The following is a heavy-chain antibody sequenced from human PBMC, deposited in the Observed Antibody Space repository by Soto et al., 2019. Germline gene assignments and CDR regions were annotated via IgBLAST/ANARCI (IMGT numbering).Heavy chain of an antibody. Sequence: QLQVQESGPGLVKPSETLSLTCTVSGGSISSSTYYWGWVRQPPGKGLEWIGSIHYRGSTYYNPSLKRRVTISVAASKNQFSLKLSSVTAEDTAVYYCARHLYDSGLVYFDYWGQGTLVTVSS. CDR1: GGSISSSTYY. V-gene: IGHV4-39*01. D-gene: IGHD3-10*01. CDR2: IHYRGST. J-gene: IGHJ4*02. CDR3: ARHLYDSGLVYFDY.